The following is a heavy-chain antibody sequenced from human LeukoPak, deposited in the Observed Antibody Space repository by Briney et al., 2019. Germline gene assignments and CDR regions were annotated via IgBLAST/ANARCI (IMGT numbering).Heavy chain of an antibody. D-gene: IGHD5-18*01. Sequence: GGSLRLSCAASGFIFSSYGMHWVRQAPGKGLEWVAFIRYDGSNTYYADSVKGRFTISRDNSKNTLYLQMNSLRGEDTAMYYCARRGSSYGISGANWFDPWGQGTLVTVSS. CDR3: ARRGSSYGISGANWFDP. J-gene: IGHJ5*02. CDR1: GFIFSSYG. CDR2: IRYDGSNT. V-gene: IGHV3-30*02.